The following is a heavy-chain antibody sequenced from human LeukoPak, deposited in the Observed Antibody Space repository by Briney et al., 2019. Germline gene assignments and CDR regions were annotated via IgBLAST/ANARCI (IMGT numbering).Heavy chain of an antibody. CDR1: GGSISSYY. V-gene: IGHV4-59*01. J-gene: IGHJ4*02. CDR2: ISYSGST. Sequence: SETLSLTCTVSGGSISSYYCGWVRDPAGEGLGWVGYISYSGSTNTNTSLKSGVTISEETPQNLFSLRMRAVTPAATPGIYCAGLTGYMIADYFDYSGQATLVTVS. D-gene: IGHD3-22*01. CDR3: AGLTGYMIADYFDY.